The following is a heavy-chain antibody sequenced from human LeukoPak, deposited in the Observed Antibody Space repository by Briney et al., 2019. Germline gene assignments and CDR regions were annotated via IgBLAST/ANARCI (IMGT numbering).Heavy chain of an antibody. D-gene: IGHD6-13*01. J-gene: IGHJ4*02. V-gene: IGHV3-7*01. CDR1: GFTFSNYW. CDR2: INQDESVK. Sequence: GGSLRLSCAASGFTFSNYWMSWVRQAPGKGLEWVANINQDESVKYYVDSLKGRFTVSRDNAKNSLYLQMNSLRAEDTAMYYCARIGYSSSSTDYWGQGTLVTVSS. CDR3: ARIGYSSSSTDY.